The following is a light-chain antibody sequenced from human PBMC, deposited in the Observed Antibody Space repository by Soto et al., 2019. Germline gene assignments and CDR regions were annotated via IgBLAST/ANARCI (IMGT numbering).Light chain of an antibody. CDR2: DAS. CDR1: QGISSD. CDR3: QQFNTYPQT. V-gene: IGKV1-13*02. J-gene: IGKJ3*01. Sequence: AIQLTQSPSSLSASVGDRVTITCRSSQGISSDLAWYQQKPGKAPKLLIYDASTLESGVPPRFSGSGSGADFTLTISSLQPEDFASYYCQQFNTYPQTFGPGTKVDIK.